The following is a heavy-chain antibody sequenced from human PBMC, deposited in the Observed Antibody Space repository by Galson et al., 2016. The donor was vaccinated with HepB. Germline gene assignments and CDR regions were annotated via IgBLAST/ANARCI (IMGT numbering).Heavy chain of an antibody. V-gene: IGHV3-53*01. Sequence: SLRLSCAASGFTVTSTYMSWVRQAPGKGLEWVSVIFGGDTRYYADSVKGRFTISRDYSKNTLYLQMNSLRVEDTASLHQGPIGLPPGTLLQEHLWG. CDR2: IFGGDTR. CDR3: GPIGLPPGTLLQEHL. J-gene: IGHJ6*01. CDR1: GFTVTSTY.